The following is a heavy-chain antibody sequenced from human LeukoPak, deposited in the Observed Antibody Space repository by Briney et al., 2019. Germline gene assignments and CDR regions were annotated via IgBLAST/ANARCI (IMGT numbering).Heavy chain of an antibody. CDR3: ARRPVGIDR. V-gene: IGHV6-1*01. D-gene: IGHD1-14*01. CDR2: TYYRSKWYV. CDR1: GDSISSDTAD. Sequence: SQTLSLTCVISGDSISSDTADWTWVRQRPSRGLEWLGRTYYRSKWYVDYAGSVRSRITITSDTSKNQFSLRLNFVAPEDTAVLFCARRPVGIDRWGQGTLVTVSS. J-gene: IGHJ4*02.